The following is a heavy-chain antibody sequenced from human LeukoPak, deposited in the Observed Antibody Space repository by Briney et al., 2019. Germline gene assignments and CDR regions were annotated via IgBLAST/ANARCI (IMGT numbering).Heavy chain of an antibody. V-gene: IGHV3-48*04. CDR2: ISSSSSTI. CDR3: TRAHGRVVWNAFDI. CDR1: GFTFSSYS. Sequence: PGGSLRLSCAASGFTFSSYSMNWVRQAPGKGLEWISYISSSSSTIYYADSVKGRFTISRDNAKNSLYLQMNSLRAEDTAIYYCTRAHGRVVWNAFDIWGQGTVVTVSS. J-gene: IGHJ3*02. D-gene: IGHD3-3*01.